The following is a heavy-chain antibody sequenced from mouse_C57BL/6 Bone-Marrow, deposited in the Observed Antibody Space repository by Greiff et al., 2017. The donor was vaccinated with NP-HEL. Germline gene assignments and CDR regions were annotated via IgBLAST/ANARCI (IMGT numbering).Heavy chain of an antibody. Sequence: EVQLQESGPGLVKPSQSLSLTCSVTGYSITSGYYWNWIRQLPGNKLEWMGYISYDGSNNYKPSLKNRIPITRDTSKNQFFLKLNSVTTEDTATYDCARDLRSNPRWGQGTLVTVSA. D-gene: IGHD2-5*01. V-gene: IGHV3-6*01. J-gene: IGHJ3*02. CDR2: ISYDGSN. CDR1: GYSITSGYY. CDR3: ARDLRSNPR.